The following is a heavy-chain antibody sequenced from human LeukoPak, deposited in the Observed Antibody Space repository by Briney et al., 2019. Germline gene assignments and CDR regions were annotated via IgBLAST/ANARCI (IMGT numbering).Heavy chain of an antibody. CDR1: GFTFTTYA. CDR2: ISGSGGST. V-gene: IGHV3-23*01. D-gene: IGHD5-24*01. J-gene: IGHJ4*02. CDR3: AKGRGWLQFFDY. Sequence: GGSLRLSCAASGFTFTTYAMNWVRQAPGKGLEWVSTISGSGGSTFYADSVKGRFTISRDNSKNTLYLQMNSLRAEDTAAYYCAKGRGWLQFFDYWGQGTLVTVSS.